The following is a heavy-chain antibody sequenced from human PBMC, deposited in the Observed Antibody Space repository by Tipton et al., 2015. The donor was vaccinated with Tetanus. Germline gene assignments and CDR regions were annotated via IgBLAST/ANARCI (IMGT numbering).Heavy chain of an antibody. Sequence: QLVQSGGGLIQPGESLRLSCAASGFRFSYSGMHWVRQAPGKGLEWVSGITKSSRFIYYADSVKGRFTISRDNSNQSVYLEMNSLRADDTALYYCARDDGYNSGYGHWGQGTLVTVSS. D-gene: IGHD5-18*01. CDR1: GFRFSYSG. J-gene: IGHJ4*02. V-gene: IGHV3-21*04. CDR3: ARDDGYNSGYGH. CDR2: ITKSSRFI.